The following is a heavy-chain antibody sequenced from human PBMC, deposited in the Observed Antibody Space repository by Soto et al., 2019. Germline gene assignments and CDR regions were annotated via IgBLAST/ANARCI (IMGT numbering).Heavy chain of an antibody. Sequence: PGGSLRLSCAASGFTFSSYWMHWVRQAPGKGLVWVSRINSDGSSTSYADSVKGRFTISRDNAKNTLYLQMNSLRAEDTAVYYCARGDYDFWSGYYTVTYYYYYGMDVWGQGTTVTVSS. CDR1: GFTFSSYW. J-gene: IGHJ6*02. D-gene: IGHD3-3*01. V-gene: IGHV3-74*01. CDR3: ARGDYDFWSGYYTVTYYYYYGMDV. CDR2: INSDGSST.